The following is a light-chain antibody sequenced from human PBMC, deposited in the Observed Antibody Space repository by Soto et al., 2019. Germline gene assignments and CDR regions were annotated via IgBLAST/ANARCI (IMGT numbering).Light chain of an antibody. CDR1: TSNIGSNT. J-gene: IGLJ3*02. CDR3: GAWDGSLGGMV. Sequence: QSVLTQPPSASGTPGQRVTISCSGTTSNIGSNTVNWYQQLPGTAPKLLIYYNNQRPSGIPDRLSGSKSGTSASLAISGLQSEDEAVYYCGAWDGSLGGMVFGGGTQLTVL. V-gene: IGLV1-44*01. CDR2: YNN.